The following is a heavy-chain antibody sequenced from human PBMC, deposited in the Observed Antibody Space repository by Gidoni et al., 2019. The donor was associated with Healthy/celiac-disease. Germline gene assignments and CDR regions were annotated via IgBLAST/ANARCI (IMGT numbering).Heavy chain of an antibody. J-gene: IGHJ6*02. CDR1: GFTFSSSP. D-gene: IGHD6-19*01. CDR2: ISGSGGST. V-gene: IGHV3-23*01. Sequence: EVQLLESGGGLVQPGGSLRLSCAASGFTFSSSPMSWVRQAPGKGLGGVSAISGSGGSTYYADHMKGRFSISRDNSKNTLYLQMNSLRAEDTAVYYCAKAAAVAGIINAYYYYGMDVWGQGTTVTVSS. CDR3: AKAAAVAGIINAYYYYGMDV.